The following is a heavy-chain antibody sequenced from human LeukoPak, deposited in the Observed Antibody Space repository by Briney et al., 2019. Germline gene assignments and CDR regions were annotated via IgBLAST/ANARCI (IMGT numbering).Heavy chain of an antibody. CDR2: INPSGDNT. Sequence: ASVKVSCKASGYTFTNNFMHWVRQAPGQGLEWMGIINPSGDNTWYAQKFQGRVTMTRDMATSTDYMEVSSLRSDDTAVYYCARGGDYDSSGYYYYYYYMDVWGKGTTVTISS. V-gene: IGHV1-46*01. D-gene: IGHD3-22*01. J-gene: IGHJ6*03. CDR3: ARGGDYDSSGYYYYYYYMDV. CDR1: GYTFTNNF.